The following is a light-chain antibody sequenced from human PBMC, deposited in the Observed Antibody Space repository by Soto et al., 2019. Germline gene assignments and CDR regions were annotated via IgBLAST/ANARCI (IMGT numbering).Light chain of an antibody. V-gene: IGKV4-1*01. CDR3: QQFYTTPYT. J-gene: IGKJ2*01. CDR1: QSVFYSSNSKNY. CDR2: WAS. Sequence: DIVVTQSPDSLTMSLRERATINCKSSQSVFYSSNSKNYLAWYQQKPGQPPKLLIYWASIRDSGVPDRFSGSGSGTDFTLTISSLQAEDVAVYYCQQFYTTPYTFGQGTKLEIK.